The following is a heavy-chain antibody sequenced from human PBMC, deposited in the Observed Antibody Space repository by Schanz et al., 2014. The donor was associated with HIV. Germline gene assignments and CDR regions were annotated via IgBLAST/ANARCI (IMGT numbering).Heavy chain of an antibody. CDR3: ARGEEFGKLVYYGLDV. J-gene: IGHJ6*02. Sequence: QVQLQESGPGLVKPSETLSLTCTVYGGSFSGYYWTWIRQPPGKGLEWIGGISHSGSTNYSPSLKSRLIISVDTSKTQFSLKLTSVTAADTAVYYCARGEEFGKLVYYGLDVWGRGTAVTVSS. D-gene: IGHD3-10*01. CDR2: ISHSGST. CDR1: GGSFSGYY. V-gene: IGHV4-34*01.